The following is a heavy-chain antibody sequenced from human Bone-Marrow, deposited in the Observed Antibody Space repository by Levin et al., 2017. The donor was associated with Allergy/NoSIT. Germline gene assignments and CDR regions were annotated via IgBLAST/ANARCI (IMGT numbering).Heavy chain of an antibody. D-gene: IGHD2/OR15-2a*01. CDR2: IKQDGSEK. V-gene: IGHV3-7*01. CDR1: GFTFSGSW. Sequence: EASVKVSCAASGFTFSGSWMTWVRQSPGKGLEWVASIKQDGSEKYYVDSVKGRFIISRDNAKNSLYLQMNTLGAEDTAVYYCGRDNRVANWGRGTLVTVSS. CDR3: GRDNRVAN. J-gene: IGHJ4*02.